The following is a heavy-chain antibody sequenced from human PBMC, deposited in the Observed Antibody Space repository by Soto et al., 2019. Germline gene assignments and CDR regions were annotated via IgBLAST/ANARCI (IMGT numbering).Heavy chain of an antibody. J-gene: IGHJ6*03. CDR3: ARMVVVVPAAIYYMDV. D-gene: IGHD2-2*01. CDR1: GGSFSGYY. Sequence: ETLSLTCAVYGGSFSGYYWSWIRQSPGKGLEWIGEINHSGSTNYNPSLKSRVTISVDTSKNQFSLKLSSVTAADTAVYYCARMVVVVPAAIYYMDVWGKGTTVTVSS. CDR2: INHSGST. V-gene: IGHV4-34*01.